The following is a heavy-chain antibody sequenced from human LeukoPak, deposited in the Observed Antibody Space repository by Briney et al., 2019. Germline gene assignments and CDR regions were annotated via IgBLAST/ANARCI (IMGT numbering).Heavy chain of an antibody. CDR1: GFTVSSNY. Sequence: GGSLRLSCAASGFTVSSNYMSWVRQAPGKGLEWVSVIYSGGSTYYADSVKGRFTISRDNSKNTLYLQMNSLRAEDTAVYYCARGRSGSYSSDYWGQGTLVTVSS. CDR2: IYSGGST. CDR3: ARGRSGSYSSDY. D-gene: IGHD3-10*01. J-gene: IGHJ4*02. V-gene: IGHV3-66*01.